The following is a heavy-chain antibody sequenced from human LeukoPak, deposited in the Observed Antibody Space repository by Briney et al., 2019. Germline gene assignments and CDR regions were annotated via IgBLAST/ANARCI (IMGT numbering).Heavy chain of an antibody. D-gene: IGHD6-6*01. V-gene: IGHV4-61*02. Sequence: PSETLSLTCTVSGGSISSGSYYWSWIRQPAGKGLEWIGRIYTSGSTNYNPSLKSRVTISVDTSKNQFSLKLSSVTAADTAVYYCARGPYSSSSLWGQGTLVTVPS. J-gene: IGHJ4*02. CDR3: ARGPYSSSSL. CDR1: GGSISSGSYY. CDR2: IYTSGST.